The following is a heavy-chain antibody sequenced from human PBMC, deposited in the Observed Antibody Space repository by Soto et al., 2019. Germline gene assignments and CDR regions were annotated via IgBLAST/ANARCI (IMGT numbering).Heavy chain of an antibody. J-gene: IGHJ5*02. CDR2: IYYSGST. CDR1: GGSISSYY. CDR3: ARGFWGPTTAAGDFNWFDP. Sequence: LSLTCTVSGGSISSYYWSWIRQPPGKGLEWIGYIYYSGSTNYNPSLKSRVTISVDTSKNQFSLKLSSVTAADTAVYYCARGFWGPTTAAGDFNWFDPWGQGTLVTVSS. V-gene: IGHV4-59*01. D-gene: IGHD2-2*01.